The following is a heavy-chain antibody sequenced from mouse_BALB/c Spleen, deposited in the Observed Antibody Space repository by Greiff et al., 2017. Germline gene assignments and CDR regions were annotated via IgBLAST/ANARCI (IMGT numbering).Heavy chain of an antibody. CDR3: APYYYGSRAY. CDR1: GFNIKDTY. V-gene: IGHV14-3*02. CDR2: IDPANGNT. Sequence: VQLQQSGAELVKPGASVSLSCTASGFNIKDTYMHWVKQRPEQGLEWIGRIDPANGNTKYDPKFQGKATITADTSSNTAYLQLSSLTSEDTAVYYCAPYYYGSRAYWGQGTLVTVSA. J-gene: IGHJ3*01. D-gene: IGHD1-1*01.